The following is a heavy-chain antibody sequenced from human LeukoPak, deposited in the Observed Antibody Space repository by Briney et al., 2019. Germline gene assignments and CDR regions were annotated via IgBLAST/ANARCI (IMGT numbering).Heavy chain of an antibody. J-gene: IGHJ1*01. CDR3: ARLYCSSTSCYRYFQH. D-gene: IGHD2-2*02. Sequence: SETLSLTCAVSGGSISSSNWWSWVRQPPGKGLEWIGEIYHSGSTNYNPSLKSRVTISVDKSKNQFSLKLSSVTAADTAVYYCARLYCSSTSCYRYFQHWGQGTLVTVSS. CDR1: GGSISSSNW. V-gene: IGHV4-4*02. CDR2: IYHSGST.